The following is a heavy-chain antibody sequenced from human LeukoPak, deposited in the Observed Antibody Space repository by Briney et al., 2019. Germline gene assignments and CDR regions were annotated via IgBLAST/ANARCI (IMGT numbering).Heavy chain of an antibody. CDR1: GFTFDDYA. J-gene: IGHJ4*02. V-gene: IGHV3-9*01. Sequence: GGSLRLSCAASGFTFDDYAMHWVRQAPGKGLEWVSGISWNSGSIGYADSVKGRFTISRDNAKNSLYLQMNSLRAEDTAVYYCARDGLPVDYWGQGTLVTVSS. CDR3: ARDGLPVDY. CDR2: ISWNSGSI.